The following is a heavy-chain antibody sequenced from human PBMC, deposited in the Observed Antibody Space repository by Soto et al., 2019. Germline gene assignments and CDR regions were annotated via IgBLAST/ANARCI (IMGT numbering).Heavy chain of an antibody. CDR3: ARAYGGNSGVFDY. V-gene: IGHV4-34*01. Sequence: SETLSLTCTVPGGSISSYYWSWIRQPPGKGLEWIGEINHSGSTNYNPSLKSRVTISVDTSQNQFSLNLSSVTAADTAVYYCARAYGGNSGVFDYWGLGTLVTVAS. CDR1: GGSISSYY. J-gene: IGHJ4*02. D-gene: IGHD4-17*01. CDR2: INHSGST.